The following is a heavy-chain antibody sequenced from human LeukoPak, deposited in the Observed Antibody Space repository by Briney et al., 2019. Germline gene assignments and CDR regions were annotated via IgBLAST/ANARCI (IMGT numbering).Heavy chain of an antibody. Sequence: SETLSLTCTVSGGSMNNNNYFWAWIRRPPGKGLEWLVSISYSGINYHNPPLKSRITMSVDTSKMQFSLKLSSVTAADTAVYYCARGYYDVLTGHPKNFDYWGQGTLVTVSS. D-gene: IGHD3-9*01. V-gene: IGHV4-39*01. CDR3: ARGYYDVLTGHPKNFDY. J-gene: IGHJ4*02. CDR1: GGSMNNNNYF. CDR2: ISYSGIN.